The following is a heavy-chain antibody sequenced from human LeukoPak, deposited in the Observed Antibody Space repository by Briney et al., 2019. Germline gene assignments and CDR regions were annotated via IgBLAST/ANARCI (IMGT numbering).Heavy chain of an antibody. CDR1: GGSISSHY. CDR3: ARVTTEYWFDP. D-gene: IGHD4-11*01. Sequence: SETLSLTCTVSGGSISSHYWSWIRPPPGKGLEWIGYIYYSGSTNYNPSLKSRVTISVDTSKNQFSLKLSSVTAADTAVYYCARVTTEYWFDPWGQGTLVTVSS. V-gene: IGHV4-59*11. J-gene: IGHJ5*02. CDR2: IYYSGST.